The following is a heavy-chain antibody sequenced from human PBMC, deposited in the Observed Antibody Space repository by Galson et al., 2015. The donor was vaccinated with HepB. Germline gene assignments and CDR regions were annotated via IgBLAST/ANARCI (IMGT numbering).Heavy chain of an antibody. CDR3: VKESGIPQYGAYFDY. D-gene: IGHD4/OR15-4a*01. Sequence: SLRLSCAASGFILSNYGMQWVRQPPGRGLQWVAVISSDGGTQYCADSVKGRFTISRDTSKNMLHLQMSSLRPEDTAVYYCVKESGIPQYGAYFDYWGQGALVTVSS. CDR2: ISSDGGTQ. J-gene: IGHJ4*02. CDR1: GFILSNYG. V-gene: IGHV3-30*18.